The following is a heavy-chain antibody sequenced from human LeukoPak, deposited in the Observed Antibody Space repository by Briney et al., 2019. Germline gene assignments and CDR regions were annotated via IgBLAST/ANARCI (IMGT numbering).Heavy chain of an antibody. CDR3: ARQNYYDSSGYYYRTPADY. CDR2: MNPNSGNT. J-gene: IGHJ4*02. D-gene: IGHD3-22*01. CDR1: GYTFTSYD. V-gene: IGHV1-8*01. Sequence: GASVKVSSKASGYTFTSYDINWVRQATGQGLEWMGWMNPNSGNTGYAQKFQGRVTMTRNTSISTAYMELSSLRSEDTAVYYCARQNYYDSSGYYYRTPADYWGQGTLVTVSS.